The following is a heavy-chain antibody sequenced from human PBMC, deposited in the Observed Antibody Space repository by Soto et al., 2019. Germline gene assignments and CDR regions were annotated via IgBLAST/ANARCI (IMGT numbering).Heavy chain of an antibody. D-gene: IGHD1-26*01. V-gene: IGHV1-69*08. CDR1: GYNFFIYT. CDR3: ARGGVGAAGGMDV. Sequence: QVQLVQSGAEVKKPGSSVKVSCKSSGYNFFIYTITWVRQAPGQGLEWMGRIIPIFSQTNYAQKFQGRVKITADRSTSTVDMELSGLTSDDTAVYYCARGGVGAAGGMDVWGQGTTVTVSS. J-gene: IGHJ6*02. CDR2: IIPIFSQT.